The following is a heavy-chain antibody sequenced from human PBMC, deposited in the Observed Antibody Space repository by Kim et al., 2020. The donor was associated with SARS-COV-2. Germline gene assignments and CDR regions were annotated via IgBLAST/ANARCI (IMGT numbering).Heavy chain of an antibody. J-gene: IGHJ4*02. CDR2: INHSGST. CDR1: VGSFSGYY. Sequence: SETLSLTCAVYVGSFSGYYWSWIRQPPGKGLEWIGEINHSGSTNYNPSLKSRVTISVDTSKNQFSLKLSSVTAADTTVYYCARGQELRPVDYWGQGTLVT. CDR3: ARGQELRPVDY. V-gene: IGHV4-34*01. D-gene: IGHD1-7*01.